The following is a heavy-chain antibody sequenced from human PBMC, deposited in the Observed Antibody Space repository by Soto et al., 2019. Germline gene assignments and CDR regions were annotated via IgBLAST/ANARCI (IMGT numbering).Heavy chain of an antibody. Sequence: GWSLRLSCAASGFTFSRNAIHWVRQAPGKGLEWVAIISFDGGNKYYADSVKGRFTISRDNSKNTLYLQMNSLRGEDTAVYFCGRDLWDDGSAQLDYWGQGTLVTVSS. CDR3: GRDLWDDGSAQLDY. V-gene: IGHV3-30-3*01. D-gene: IGHD3-22*01. J-gene: IGHJ4*02. CDR2: ISFDGGNK. CDR1: GFTFSRNA.